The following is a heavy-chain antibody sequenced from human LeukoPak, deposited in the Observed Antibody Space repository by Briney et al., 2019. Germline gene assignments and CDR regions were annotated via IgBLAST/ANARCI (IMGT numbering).Heavy chain of an antibody. D-gene: IGHD6-13*01. CDR2: ISSSSSYI. Sequence: PGGSLRLSCAASGFTFSSYSMNWVRQAPGKGLEWVSSISSSSSYIYYADSVKGRFTISRDNAKNSLYLQMNSLRAEDTAVYYCARDPVAAAGNYFDYWGQGTLVTVSS. CDR1: GFTFSSYS. J-gene: IGHJ4*02. V-gene: IGHV3-21*01. CDR3: ARDPVAAAGNYFDY.